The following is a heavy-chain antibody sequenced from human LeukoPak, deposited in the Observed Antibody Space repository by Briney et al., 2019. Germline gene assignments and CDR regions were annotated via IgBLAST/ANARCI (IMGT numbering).Heavy chain of an antibody. CDR2: IGVGGGNT. CDR1: GFTFTRSA. J-gene: IGHJ4*02. V-gene: IGHV1-58*01. D-gene: IGHD3-9*01. CDR3: ATGGFTGHFDY. Sequence: SVKVSCKTSGFTFTRSAVQWVRQARGQGLEWIGWIGVGGGNTNYAQRFQDRVTITRDMSTRTAYMELSSLRSEDTAMYYCATGGFTGHFDYWGQGTLVTVSS.